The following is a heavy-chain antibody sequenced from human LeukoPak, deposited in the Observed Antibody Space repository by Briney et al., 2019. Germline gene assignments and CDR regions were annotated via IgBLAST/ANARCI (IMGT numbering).Heavy chain of an antibody. J-gene: IGHJ4*02. V-gene: IGHV3-23*01. D-gene: IGHD1-14*01. CDR2: ISGSGGST. Sequence: GGSLRLSCAASGFMFSDYWMHWVRQAPGKGLEWVSAISGSGGSTYYADSVKGRFTISRDNSKNTLYLQMNSLRAEDTAVYYCARTKPLVRGYWGQGTLVTVSS. CDR3: ARTKPLVRGY. CDR1: GFMFSDYW.